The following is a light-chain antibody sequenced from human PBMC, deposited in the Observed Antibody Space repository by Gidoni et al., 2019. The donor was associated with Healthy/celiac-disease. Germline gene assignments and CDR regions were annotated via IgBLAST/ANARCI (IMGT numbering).Light chain of an antibody. CDR2: DVS. CDR3: SSYTSSSTLV. CDR1: SSDCGGYNY. V-gene: IGLV2-14*01. J-gene: IGLJ3*02. Sequence: QSALPQPASVSGSPGQSITISCTGTSSDCGGYNYVSWYQQHPGKAPKLMIYDVSNRPSGVSNRFSGSKAGNTASLTISGLQAEDEADYYCSSYTSSSTLVCGGGTKLTVL.